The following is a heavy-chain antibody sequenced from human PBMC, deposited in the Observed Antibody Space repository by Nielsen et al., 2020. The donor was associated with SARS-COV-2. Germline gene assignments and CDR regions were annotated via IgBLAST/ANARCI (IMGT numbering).Heavy chain of an antibody. CDR2: IYYSGST. CDR3: ARVQYMATVTTYFDY. CDR1: GGSISSSSYF. Sequence: SETLSLTCTVSGGSISSSSYFWGWIRQPPGKGLEWIGSIYYSGSTYYNPSLKSRVTMSADTSKNQLSLKLSSVTAADTAVYYCARVQYMATVTTYFDYWGQGTLVTVSS. D-gene: IGHD4-17*01. V-gene: IGHV4-39*07. J-gene: IGHJ4*02.